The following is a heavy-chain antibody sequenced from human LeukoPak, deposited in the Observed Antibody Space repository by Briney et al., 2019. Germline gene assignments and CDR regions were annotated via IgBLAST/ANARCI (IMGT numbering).Heavy chain of an antibody. CDR3: AKERGWRPPQYYFDY. CDR1: GYTFTGYY. D-gene: IGHD1-26*01. Sequence: ASVKVSCKASGYTFTGYYMHWVRQAPGQGLEWMGWINPNSGGTNYAQKFQGRVTMTRDTSISTAYMGLSRLRSDDTAVYYCAKERGWRPPQYYFDYWGQGTLVTVSS. CDR2: INPNSGGT. V-gene: IGHV1-2*02. J-gene: IGHJ4*02.